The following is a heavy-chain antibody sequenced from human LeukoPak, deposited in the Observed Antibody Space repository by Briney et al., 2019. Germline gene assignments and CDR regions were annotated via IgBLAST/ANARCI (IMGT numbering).Heavy chain of an antibody. D-gene: IGHD1-26*01. CDR3: ARDRSVGATMSVFDY. CDR1: GGSISSGSYY. CDR2: IYTSGST. V-gene: IGHV4-61*02. J-gene: IGHJ4*02. Sequence: SETLSLTCTVSGGSISSGSYYWSWIRQPAGKGLEWIGRIYTSGSTNYNPSLKSRVTISVDTSKNQFSLKLSSVTAADTAVYYCARDRSVGATMSVFDYWGQGILVTVSS.